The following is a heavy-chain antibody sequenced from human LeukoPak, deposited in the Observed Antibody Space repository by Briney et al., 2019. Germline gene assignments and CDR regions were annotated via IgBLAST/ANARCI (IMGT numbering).Heavy chain of an antibody. Sequence: PSETLSLTCSVSGGSIPTTRYYWGWIRQSPGMGLEWIGSVYYFGNAYYRPSLMSRATISIDTSKKRISLHLTSVTARDTGIYYCATHKEGSYFDSWGQGKLVTVSS. CDR2: VYYFGNA. CDR3: ATHKEGSYFDS. V-gene: IGHV4-39*01. D-gene: IGHD3-10*01. CDR1: GGSIPTTRYY. J-gene: IGHJ4*02.